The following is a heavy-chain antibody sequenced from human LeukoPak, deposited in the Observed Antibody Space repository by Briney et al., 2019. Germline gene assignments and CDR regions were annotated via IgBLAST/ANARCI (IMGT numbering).Heavy chain of an antibody. CDR1: GLTFSSYA. Sequence: PGGSLRLSCAASGLTFSSYAFNWVRQAPGKGLEWVSYISSSGSTIYYADSVKGRFTISRDNAKNSLYLQMNSLRAEDTAVYYCAELGITMIGGVWGKGTTVTISS. CDR2: ISSSGSTI. J-gene: IGHJ6*04. D-gene: IGHD3-10*02. CDR3: AELGITMIGGV. V-gene: IGHV3-48*03.